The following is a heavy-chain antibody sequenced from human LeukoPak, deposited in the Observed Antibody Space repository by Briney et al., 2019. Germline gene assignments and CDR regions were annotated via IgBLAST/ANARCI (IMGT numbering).Heavy chain of an antibody. D-gene: IGHD3-22*01. CDR2: IIPIFGTA. J-gene: IGHJ3*02. CDR3: ARRQDYYDSSGYPTHGAFDI. CDR1: GGTFSSYA. V-gene: IGHV1-69*05. Sequence: SVKVSCKASGGTFSSYAISWVRQAPGQGLEWMGGIIPIFGTANYAQKFQGRVTITTDESTSTAYMELSSLRSEDTAVYYCARRQDYYDSSGYPTHGAFDIWGQGTMVTVSS.